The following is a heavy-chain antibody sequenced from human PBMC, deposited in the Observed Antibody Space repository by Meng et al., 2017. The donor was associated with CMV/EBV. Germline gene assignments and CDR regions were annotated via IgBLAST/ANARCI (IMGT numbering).Heavy chain of an antibody. D-gene: IGHD3-22*01. CDR3: ARELYYYDSSGYPRDYYYYGMDV. CDR2: IKQDGSEK. V-gene: IGHV3-7*01. Sequence: ETLSLTCAASGFTFSSYWMSWVRQAPGKGLEWVANIKQDGSEKYYVDSVKGRFTISRDNAKNSLYLQMNSLRAEDTAVYYCARELYYYDSSGYPRDYYYYGMDVWGQGTTVTVSS. CDR1: GFTFSSYW. J-gene: IGHJ6*02.